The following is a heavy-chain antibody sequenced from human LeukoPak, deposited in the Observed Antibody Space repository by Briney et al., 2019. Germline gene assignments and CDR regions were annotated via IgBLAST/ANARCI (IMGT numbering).Heavy chain of an antibody. J-gene: IGHJ4*02. Sequence: PSETLSLTCTVSGYSLSSGFYWGWIRQPPGKGLEWIGSIYHSGTSYYNPSLKSRVTISVDTSKNQFSLKLSSVTAADTALYYCARLIPTHFDYWGQGALVTVSS. CDR2: IYHSGTS. CDR3: ARLIPTHFDY. D-gene: IGHD2-2*02. CDR1: GYSLSSGFY. V-gene: IGHV4-38-2*02.